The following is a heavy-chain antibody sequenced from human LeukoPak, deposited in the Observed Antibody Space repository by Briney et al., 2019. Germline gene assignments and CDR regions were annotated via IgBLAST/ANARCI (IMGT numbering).Heavy chain of an antibody. Sequence: ASVKVSCKASGYTFTGYYMHWVRQAPGQGLEWMGWINPNSGDTNYAQKFQDRVAMTRDTSISTAYMELSRLRSDDTAVYYCARNTPMVMGLFDYWGQGTLVTVSS. D-gene: IGHD5-18*01. CDR1: GYTFTGYY. CDR3: ARNTPMVMGLFDY. V-gene: IGHV1-2*02. CDR2: INPNSGDT. J-gene: IGHJ4*02.